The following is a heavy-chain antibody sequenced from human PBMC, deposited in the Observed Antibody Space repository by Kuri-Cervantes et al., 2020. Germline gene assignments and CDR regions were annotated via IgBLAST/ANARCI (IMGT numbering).Heavy chain of an antibody. V-gene: IGHV3-23*01. D-gene: IGHD5-12*01. Sequence: GESLKISCAASGFTFSSYAMSWVRQAPGKGLEWVSAISGSGGSTYYADSVKGRFTISRDNSKNTLYLQMNSLRAEDTAVYYCARGGGYGDGLIRYYYYYGMDVWGQGTTVTVSS. CDR1: GFTFSSYA. J-gene: IGHJ6*02. CDR3: ARGGGYGDGLIRYYYYYGMDV. CDR2: ISGSGGST.